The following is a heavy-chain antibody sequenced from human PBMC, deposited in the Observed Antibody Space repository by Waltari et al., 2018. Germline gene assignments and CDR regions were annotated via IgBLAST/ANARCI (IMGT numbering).Heavy chain of an antibody. D-gene: IGHD1-26*01. CDR2: MNPNNNYP. J-gene: IGHJ4*02. CDR3: VTQRPWEDY. V-gene: IGHV1-2*06. CDR1: GYTFTDSY. Sequence: QVQLVQSGAEVRKPGAPVKVSCQTSGYTFTDSYIHWVRQAPGQGLEWMGRMNPNNNYPIYEQKFQGRVTMTRDTSITTAYMELSSLTSDDTALYYCVTQRPWEDYWGQGTRVTVSS.